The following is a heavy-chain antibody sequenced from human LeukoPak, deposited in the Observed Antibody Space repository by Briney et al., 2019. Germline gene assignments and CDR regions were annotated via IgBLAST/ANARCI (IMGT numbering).Heavy chain of an antibody. CDR1: GFTFSSYS. V-gene: IGHV3-21*01. Sequence: KAGGSLRLSCAASGFTFSSYSMNWGRQAPGKGLEWVSSISSSSSYIYYADSVKGRFTISRANDKNSLYLQMNSLRAEDTAVYYCARFEAVWFGELLRDYYYGMDVWGQGTTATVSS. J-gene: IGHJ6*02. CDR3: ARFEAVWFGELLRDYYYGMDV. D-gene: IGHD3-10*01. CDR2: ISSSSSYI.